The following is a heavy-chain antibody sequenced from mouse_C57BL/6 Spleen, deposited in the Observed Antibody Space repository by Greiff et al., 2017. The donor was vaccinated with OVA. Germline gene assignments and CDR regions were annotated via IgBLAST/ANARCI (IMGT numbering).Heavy chain of an antibody. CDR1: GYTFTSYW. J-gene: IGHJ2*01. CDR2: IDPSDSYT. Sequence: VQLKQPGAELVRPGTSVKLSCKASGYTFTSYWMHWVKQRPGQGLEWIGVIDPSDSYTNYNQKFKGKATLTVDTSSSTAYMQLSSLTSEDSAVYYCARRRGYPFDYWGQGTTLTVSS. D-gene: IGHD2-2*01. CDR3: ARRRGYPFDY. V-gene: IGHV1-59*01.